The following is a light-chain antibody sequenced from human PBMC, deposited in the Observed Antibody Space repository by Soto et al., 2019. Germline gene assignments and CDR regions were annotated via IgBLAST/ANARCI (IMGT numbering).Light chain of an antibody. CDR1: SGHSSYA. J-gene: IGLJ2*01. CDR2: VNSDGSH. Sequence: QPVLTQSPSASASLEASVKLTCTLSSGHSSYAIAWHQQQPEKGPRYLMKVNSDGSHSKGDGIPDRFSGSSSGAERYLTISSLQSEDEADYYCQTWGTGIRVFGGGTKLTVL. CDR3: QTWGTGIRV. V-gene: IGLV4-69*01.